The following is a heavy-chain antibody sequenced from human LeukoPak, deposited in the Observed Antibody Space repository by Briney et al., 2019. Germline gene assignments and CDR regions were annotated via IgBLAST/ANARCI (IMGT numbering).Heavy chain of an antibody. Sequence: GGSLRLSCAASGFTFSSYSMNWVRQAPGKGLEWVSSISSSSSYIYYADSVKGRFTISRDNAKNSLYLQTNSLRAEDTAVYYCARGKITFGGVIAPFDYWGQGTLVTVSS. CDR3: ARGKITFGGVIAPFDY. CDR1: GFTFSSYS. V-gene: IGHV3-21*01. D-gene: IGHD3-16*02. J-gene: IGHJ4*02. CDR2: ISSSSSYI.